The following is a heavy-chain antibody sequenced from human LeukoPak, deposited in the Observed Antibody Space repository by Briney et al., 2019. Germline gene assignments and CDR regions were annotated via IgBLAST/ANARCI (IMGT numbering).Heavy chain of an antibody. J-gene: IGHJ3*02. D-gene: IGHD3-22*01. Sequence: PSETLSLTCTVSGGSISSYYWSWIRQPAGKGLEWIGRIYTSGSTNYNPSLKSRVTMSVDTSKDQFSLKLSSVTAADTAVYYCAREGGLGYYYDSSGYYYDAFDIWGQGTMVTVSS. CDR3: AREGGLGYYYDSSGYYYDAFDI. V-gene: IGHV4-4*07. CDR1: GGSISSYY. CDR2: IYTSGST.